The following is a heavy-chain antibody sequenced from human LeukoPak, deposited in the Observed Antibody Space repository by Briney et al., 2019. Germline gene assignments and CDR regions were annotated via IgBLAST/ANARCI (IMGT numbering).Heavy chain of an antibody. CDR1: GFTFSSYA. V-gene: IGHV3-30-3*01. D-gene: IGHD3-22*01. CDR2: ISYDGSNK. J-gene: IGHJ4*02. Sequence: GGSLRLSCAASGFTFSSYAMHWVRQAPGKVLEWVAVISYDGSNKYYADSVKGRFTISRDNSKNTLYLQMNSLRAEDTAVYYCARDVGYYDSSTPYWGQGTLVTVSS. CDR3: ARDVGYYDSSTPY.